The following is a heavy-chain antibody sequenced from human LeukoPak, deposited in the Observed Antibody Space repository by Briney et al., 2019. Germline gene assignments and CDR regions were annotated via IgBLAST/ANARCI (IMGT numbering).Heavy chain of an antibody. CDR3: ARGSGYDWAFDY. V-gene: IGHV1-69*13. D-gene: IGHD5-12*01. CDR1: GYTFTVYY. CDR2: IIPIFGTA. Sequence: LVTVSCTASGYTFTVYYIHWVRQAPGKGLEWMGGIIPIFGTANYAQKFQGRVTITADESTSTAYMELSSLRSEDTAVYYCARGSGYDWAFDYWGQGTLVTVSS. J-gene: IGHJ4*02.